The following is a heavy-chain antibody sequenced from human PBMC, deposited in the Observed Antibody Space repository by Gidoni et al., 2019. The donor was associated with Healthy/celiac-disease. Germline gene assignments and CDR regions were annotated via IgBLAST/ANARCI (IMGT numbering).Heavy chain of an antibody. CDR3: ARVSGSSRNYYYYGMDV. CDR1: GFPVRPHY. D-gene: IGHD1-26*01. V-gene: IGHV3-53*01. CDR2: IYSGGST. J-gene: IGHJ6*02. Sequence: EVQLVESGGGLLQPGGSLRLSCAAFGFPVRPHYMSWVRQAPGKGLEWFSVIYSGGSTYYADSVKGRFTISRDNSKNTLYLQMNSLRAEDTAVYYCARVSGSSRNYYYYGMDVWGQGTTVTVSS.